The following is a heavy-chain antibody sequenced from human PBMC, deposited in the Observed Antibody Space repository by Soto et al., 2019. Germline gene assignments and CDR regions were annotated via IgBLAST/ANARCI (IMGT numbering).Heavy chain of an antibody. D-gene: IGHD1-26*01. J-gene: IGHJ3*01. CDR3: ARDREGVGAGLF. V-gene: IGHV3-21*01. CDR1: GFTFSSYS. Sequence: EVHLVESGGGLVKPGGSLRLSCAASGFTFSSYSMNWVRRAPGKGLEWVSSISSSSSYIYYADSVKGRFTISRDNAKNSLYLQMNSLRAEDTALYYCARDREGVGAGLFWGQGTMVTVSS. CDR2: ISSSSSYI.